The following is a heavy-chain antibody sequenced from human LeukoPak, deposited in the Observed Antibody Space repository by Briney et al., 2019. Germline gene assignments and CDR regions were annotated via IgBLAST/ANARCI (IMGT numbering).Heavy chain of an antibody. CDR1: GGSFSGYY. J-gene: IGHJ4*02. D-gene: IGHD3-22*01. Sequence: PSETLSLTCAVYGGSFSGYYWSWIRQPPGKGLEWIGEINHSGSTNYSPSLKSRVTISVDTSKNQFSLKLSSVAAADTAVYYCARGHGDYYDSSGYYYSNPHSIDYCGQGTLVTVSS. CDR3: ARGHGDYYDSSGYYYSNPHSIDY. V-gene: IGHV4-34*01. CDR2: INHSGST.